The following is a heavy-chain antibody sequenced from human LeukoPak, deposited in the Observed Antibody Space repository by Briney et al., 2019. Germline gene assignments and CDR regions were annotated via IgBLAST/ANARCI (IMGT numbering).Heavy chain of an antibody. Sequence: SETLSLTCAVYGGSFSGYYWSWIRQPPGKGLEWIGEINHSGSTNYNPSLKSRVTISVDTSKNQFPLKLSSVTAADTAVYYCARGRYNWKEVDYWGQGTLVTVSS. D-gene: IGHD1-20*01. CDR3: ARGRYNWKEVDY. CDR1: GGSFSGYY. V-gene: IGHV4-34*01. J-gene: IGHJ4*02. CDR2: INHSGST.